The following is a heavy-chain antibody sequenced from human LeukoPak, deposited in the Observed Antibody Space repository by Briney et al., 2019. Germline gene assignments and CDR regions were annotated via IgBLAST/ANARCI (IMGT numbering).Heavy chain of an antibody. CDR2: ISRSGKTI. D-gene: IGHD1-1*01. Sequence: GGSLRLSCPVSGFTFSDYYMSWNRQAPGKGPEWLSYISRSGKTIYYADSVKGRFTISRDNAKNSHYLKINSLRAEDTAVYFCARNHPSRNDGWPLFDSWGRGTLVTVSS. J-gene: IGHJ4*02. CDR3: ARNHPSRNDGWPLFDS. V-gene: IGHV3-11*01. CDR1: GFTFSDYY.